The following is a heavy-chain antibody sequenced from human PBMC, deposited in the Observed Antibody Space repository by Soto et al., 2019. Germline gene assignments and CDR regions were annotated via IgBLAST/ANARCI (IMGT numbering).Heavy chain of an antibody. Sequence: QVQLVQSGAEVKKPGASVKVSCKASGYTFSNYGISWVRQGPGQGLEWMGWISTHNGNTKYAQKLQGRVTVTTDTSTSTAYMELRSLRSDDTAVYYCARDAAMALLDYWGQGTLVTVSS. CDR3: ARDAAMALLDY. CDR1: GYTFSNYG. V-gene: IGHV1-18*01. J-gene: IGHJ4*02. CDR2: ISTHNGNT. D-gene: IGHD5-18*01.